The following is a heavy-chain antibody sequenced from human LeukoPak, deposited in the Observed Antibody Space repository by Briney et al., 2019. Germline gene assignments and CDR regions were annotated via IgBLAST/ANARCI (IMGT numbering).Heavy chain of an antibody. V-gene: IGHV3-53*01. CDR3: ARDGHSSSWDRDLDYYYGRDV. CDR2: ICSGGST. Sequence: GGSLRLSCAASGFTVSSNYMSWVRQAPGKGLEWASVICSGGSTYYADSVKGRFTISRDNYKNTLYLQMNSLRAEDTAVYYCARDGHSSSWDRDLDYYYGRDVWGQGTTVTVSS. CDR1: GFTVSSNY. D-gene: IGHD6-13*01. J-gene: IGHJ6*02.